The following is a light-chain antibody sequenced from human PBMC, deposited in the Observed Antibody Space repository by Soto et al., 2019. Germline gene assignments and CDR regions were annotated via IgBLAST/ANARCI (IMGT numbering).Light chain of an antibody. CDR2: AAS. CDR1: QYINTR. V-gene: IGKV3-20*01. J-gene: IGKJ1*01. Sequence: ELVLTQSPATLSSFPGDRVTLSCRASQYINTRLAWYQHRPGQAPRLLIYAASRRATGIPDRFSGSGSGTDFTLTISRLEPEDFAVYYCQQYGSSPWTFGQGTKVDI. CDR3: QQYGSSPWT.